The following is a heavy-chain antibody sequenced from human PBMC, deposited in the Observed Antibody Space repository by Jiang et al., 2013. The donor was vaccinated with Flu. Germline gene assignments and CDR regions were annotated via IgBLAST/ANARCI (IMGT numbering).Heavy chain of an antibody. D-gene: IGHD5-24*01. J-gene: IGHJ4*02. CDR1: GFTFTNNG. CDR2: ISSSSM. CDR3: ARNGDGYNVGFDY. V-gene: IGHV3-48*02. Sequence: RLSCAASGFTFTNNGLIGLNWVRQAPGKGLEWLAYISSSSMYYADSVKGRFTISRDNAKNSLYLQMNSLRDEDTAVYYCARNGDGYNVGFDYWGQGTLVIVSS.